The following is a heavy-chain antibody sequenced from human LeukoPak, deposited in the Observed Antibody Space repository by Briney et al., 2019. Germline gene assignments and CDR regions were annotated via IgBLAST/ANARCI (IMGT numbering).Heavy chain of an antibody. CDR3: ARLGKALNWFDP. D-gene: IGHD1-26*01. CDR1: GYNFNSYY. J-gene: IGHJ5*02. CDR2: INPYTGDT. V-gene: IGHV1-2*02. Sequence: ASVKVSCKTCGYNFNSYYLHWVRQAPGQGLEWMGSINPYTGDTKSVPKFQGRVTMTRDTSTSTVYMEMINLRSDDSAVYYCARLGKALNWFDPWGHGTLVTVSS.